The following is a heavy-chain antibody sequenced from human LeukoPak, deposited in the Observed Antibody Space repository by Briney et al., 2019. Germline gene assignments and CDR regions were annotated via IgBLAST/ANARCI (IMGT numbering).Heavy chain of an antibody. CDR2: ISHGRST. V-gene: IGHV4-34*01. CDR3: ARRGWEVGATLYYYYYMDV. CDR1: GGSFSGYY. D-gene: IGHD1-26*01. J-gene: IGHJ6*03. Sequence: PSETLSLTCAVYGGSFSGYYWSWIRQPPGRGLEWIGEISHGRSTNYNPSLKSRVTISLDTSKSQFSLKLSSVTAADTALYYCARRGWEVGATLYYYYYMDVWAKGTTVIVSS.